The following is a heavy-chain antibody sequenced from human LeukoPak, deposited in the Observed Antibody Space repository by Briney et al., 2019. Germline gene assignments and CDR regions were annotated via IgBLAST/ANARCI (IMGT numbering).Heavy chain of an antibody. Sequence: GGSLRLSCAASGFNFRSYSLNWVRQAPGKGLEWVSSITASSSYINYADSVEGRFTVSRDNGKNSLDLQMTRLRAEDTAVYYCARDFFDCSSGSCIPSFDLWGQGTLVTVSS. J-gene: IGHJ4*02. CDR1: GFNFRSYS. CDR3: ARDFFDCSSGSCIPSFDL. V-gene: IGHV3-21*03. CDR2: ITASSSYI. D-gene: IGHD2-15*01.